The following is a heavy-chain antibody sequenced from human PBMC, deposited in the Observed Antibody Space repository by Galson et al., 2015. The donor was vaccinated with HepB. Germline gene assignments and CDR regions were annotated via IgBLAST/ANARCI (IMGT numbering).Heavy chain of an antibody. CDR1: GFTFSSYS. CDR2: ISSSSSTI. Sequence: SLRLSCAASGFTFSSYSMNWVRQAPGKGLEWVSYISSSSSTIYYADSVKGRFTISRDNAKNSLYLQMNSLRDEDTAVYYCARESREGIATIYYFDYWGQGTLITVSS. J-gene: IGHJ4*02. CDR3: ARESREGIATIYYFDY. V-gene: IGHV3-48*02. D-gene: IGHD6-13*01.